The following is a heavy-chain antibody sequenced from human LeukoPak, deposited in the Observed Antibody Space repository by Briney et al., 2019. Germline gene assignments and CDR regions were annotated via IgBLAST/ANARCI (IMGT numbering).Heavy chain of an antibody. CDR3: ARIAYCSSTSCSDAFDM. D-gene: IGHD2-2*01. CDR2: ISGHNGDT. CDR1: GYTFTSYS. J-gene: IGHJ3*02. V-gene: IGHV1-18*01. Sequence: ASVTVSCKASGYTFTSYSLSWVRQVPGQGLEWLGWISGHNGDTNYAQKLQGRLTVTTDTSTSTAYMELGSLRSDDTAMYYCARIAYCSSTSCSDAFDMWGQGTMVTVSS.